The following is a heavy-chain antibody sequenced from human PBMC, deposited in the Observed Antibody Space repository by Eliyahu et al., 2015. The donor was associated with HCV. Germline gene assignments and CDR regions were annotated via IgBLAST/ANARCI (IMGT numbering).Heavy chain of an antibody. CDR1: GFTFXSYG. D-gene: IGHD3-10*02. Sequence: QVQLVESGGGVVQPGRSLRLSCAASGFTFXSYGXHWVRQAPGKGLEWGAVIWYDGSNKYYADSVKGRFTISRDNSKNTLYLQMNSLRAEDTAVYYCARDSRRSVRGKNYYGMDVWGQGTTVTVSS. J-gene: IGHJ6*02. CDR2: IWYDGSNK. V-gene: IGHV3-33*01. CDR3: ARDSRRSVRGKNYYGMDV.